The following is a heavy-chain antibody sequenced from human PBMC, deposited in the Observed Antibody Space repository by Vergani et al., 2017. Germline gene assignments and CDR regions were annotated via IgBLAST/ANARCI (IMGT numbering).Heavy chain of an antibody. D-gene: IGHD3-10*01. CDR3: AKDIGDDGSGFDY. Sequence: VQLVESGGGVVQPGRSLRLSCAASGFTFDDYAMHWVRQAPGKGLEWVSGISWNSGSIGYADSVKGRFTISRDNAKNSLYLQMNSLRAEDTALYYCAKDIGDDGSGFDYWGQGTLVTVSS. CDR2: ISWNSGSI. J-gene: IGHJ4*02. CDR1: GFTFDDYA. V-gene: IGHV3-9*01.